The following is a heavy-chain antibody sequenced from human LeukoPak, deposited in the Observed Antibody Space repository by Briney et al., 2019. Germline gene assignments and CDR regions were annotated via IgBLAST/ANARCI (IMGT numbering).Heavy chain of an antibody. CDR1: GGSFSGYY. V-gene: IGHV4-34*01. CDR3: ARGLRPYDYVWGSYRPLYFDY. CDR2: INHSGST. Sequence: PSETLSLTCAVYGGSFSGYYWSWIRQPPGKGLEWIGEINHSGSTNYSPSLKSRVTISVDTSKNQFSLKLSSVTAADTAVYYCARGLRPYDYVWGSYRPLYFDYWGQGTLVTVSS. J-gene: IGHJ4*02. D-gene: IGHD3-16*02.